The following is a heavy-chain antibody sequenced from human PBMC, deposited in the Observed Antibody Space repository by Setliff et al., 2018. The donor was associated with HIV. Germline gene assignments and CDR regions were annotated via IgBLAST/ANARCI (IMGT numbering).Heavy chain of an antibody. Sequence: PGESLKISCAASGFTFSNYAMSWVRQAPGKGLEWVSAISGSGGSTYYADSVKGRFTISRDNSKNTLYLQMNSLRAEDTVVYYCARSVIGYYYYGMDVWGQGTTVTVSS. CDR2: ISGSGGST. J-gene: IGHJ6*02. CDR1: GFTFSNYA. CDR3: ARSVIGYYYYGMDV. V-gene: IGHV3-23*01. D-gene: IGHD3-10*01.